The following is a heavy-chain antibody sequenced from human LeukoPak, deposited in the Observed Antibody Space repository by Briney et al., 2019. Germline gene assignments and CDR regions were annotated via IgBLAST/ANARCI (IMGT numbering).Heavy chain of an antibody. J-gene: IGHJ4*02. CDR3: VKDKYPVVVAVTLDY. CDR2: ISSNGGST. Sequence: GGSLRLSCSASGFTFSNYAMHWVRQAPGKGLEYVSAISSNGGSTYYADSVKGRFIISRDNSQNTLYLQMSSLRAEDTAVYYCVKDKYPVVVAVTLDYWGQGTLVTVSS. CDR1: GFTFSNYA. V-gene: IGHV3-64D*09. D-gene: IGHD2-15*01.